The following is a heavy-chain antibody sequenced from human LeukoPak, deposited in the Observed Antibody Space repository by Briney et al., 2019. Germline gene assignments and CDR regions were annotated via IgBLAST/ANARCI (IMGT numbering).Heavy chain of an antibody. CDR2: IIPIFGTA. Sequence: SVKVSCKASGGTFSSYAISWVRQAPGQGLEWMGGIIPIFGTANYAQKFQGRATITADESTSTAYMELSSLRSEDTAVYYCARDPFPAYDSSGYYEDWGQGTLVTVSS. CDR1: GGTFSSYA. J-gene: IGHJ4*02. CDR3: ARDPFPAYDSSGYYED. V-gene: IGHV1-69*13. D-gene: IGHD3-22*01.